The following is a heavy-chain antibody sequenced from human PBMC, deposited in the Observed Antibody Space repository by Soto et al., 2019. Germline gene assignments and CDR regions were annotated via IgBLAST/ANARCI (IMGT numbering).Heavy chain of an antibody. CDR1: GGSISSYY. V-gene: IGHV4-59*01. J-gene: IGHJ4*02. CDR2: FYYSGST. Sequence: PSETLSLTCTVSGGSISSYYWSWIRQPPGKGLEWIGYFYYSGSTDYNPSLKSRVTISVDTSKNQFSLKLSSVTAADTAVYYCARGFSGWYYFDYWGQGTLVTVSS. D-gene: IGHD6-19*01. CDR3: ARGFSGWYYFDY.